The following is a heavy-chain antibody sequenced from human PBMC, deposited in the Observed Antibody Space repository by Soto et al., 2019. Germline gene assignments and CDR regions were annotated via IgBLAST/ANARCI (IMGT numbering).Heavy chain of an antibody. CDR2: IYHSGST. CDR1: GGSISSGGYS. V-gene: IGHV4-30-2*01. CDR3: ATSGDRYYYYGMDV. D-gene: IGHD3-10*01. Sequence: PSETLSLTCAVSGGSISSGGYSWSWIRQPPGKGLEWIGYIYHSGSTYYNPSLKSRVTISVDRSKNQFSLKMNSVTAADTAVYYCATSGDRYYYYGMDVWGQGTTVTVSS. J-gene: IGHJ6*02.